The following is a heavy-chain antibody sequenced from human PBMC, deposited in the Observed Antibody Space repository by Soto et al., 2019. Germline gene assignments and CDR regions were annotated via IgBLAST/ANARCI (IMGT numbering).Heavy chain of an antibody. J-gene: IGHJ4*02. V-gene: IGHV4-39*01. D-gene: IGHD3-9*01. CDR1: GGSISSSSYY. CDR2: IYYSGGT. Sequence: SETLSLTCTVSGGSISSSSYYWGWIRQPPGKGLEWIGSIYYSGGTYYNQSLKSRVTTSVDTSKNQFSLKLSSVTAADTAVFYCARLTAEGYDILTGYIPFDYWGQGTLVTVSS. CDR3: ARLTAEGYDILTGYIPFDY.